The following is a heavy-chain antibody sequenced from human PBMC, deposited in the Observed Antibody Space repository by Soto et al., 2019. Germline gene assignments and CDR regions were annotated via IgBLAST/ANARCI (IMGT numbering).Heavy chain of an antibody. V-gene: IGHV4-34*01. CDR1: GGSVNSGNYY. CDR2: MSHSGGT. CDR3: ARVERGTATTVVDAFDI. J-gene: IGHJ3*02. D-gene: IGHD1-1*01. Sequence: QVQLQQWGAGLLKPSETLSLTCAVYGGSVNSGNYYWGWIRQPPGKGLGWIGEMSHSGGTHFNPSRKSRVTISVDTSKNQFSLKMSSVTAADTALYYCARVERGTATTVVDAFDIWGPGTLVTVSS.